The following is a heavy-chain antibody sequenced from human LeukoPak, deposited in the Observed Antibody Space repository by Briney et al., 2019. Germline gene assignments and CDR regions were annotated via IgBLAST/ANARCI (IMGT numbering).Heavy chain of an antibody. D-gene: IGHD2-2*01. CDR1: GFTLSNAL. J-gene: IGHJ6*04. CDR3: TTDSYSYCSSPSCYSSYYYYGMDV. Sequence: GGSLRLSCAPWGFTLSNALMSYVRQPPEKGLECWGSIKSKSDGGTTDYAAPIKSRFTISRDDSTNTLYLQMNHLNPEHTAVSYCTTDSYSYCSSPSCYSSYYYYGMDVWRKGTTVTVSS. V-gene: IGHV3-15*01. CDR2: IKSKSDGGTT.